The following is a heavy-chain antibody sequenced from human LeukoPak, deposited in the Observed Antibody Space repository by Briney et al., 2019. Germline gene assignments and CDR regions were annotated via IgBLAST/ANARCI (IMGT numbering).Heavy chain of an antibody. CDR1: GFTVSSNY. CDR2: IYSGGST. Sequence: PGGSLRLSCAASGFTVSSNYMSWVRQAPGRGLEGVSVIYSGGSTYYADSVKGRFTISRDNSKNTLFLQMNSLRAGDTAVYYCARGTVTMVDYWGQETLVTVSS. CDR3: ARGTVTMVDY. V-gene: IGHV3-66*01. D-gene: IGHD3-10*01. J-gene: IGHJ4*02.